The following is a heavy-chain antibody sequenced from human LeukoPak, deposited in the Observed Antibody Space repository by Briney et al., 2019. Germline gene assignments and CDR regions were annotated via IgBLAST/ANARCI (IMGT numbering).Heavy chain of an antibody. CDR3: ARGPPGVAVAGDRYFDY. V-gene: IGHV3-53*01. Sequence: PGGSLRLSCAASGFTVSNNYMSWVRQAPGKGLEWVSVIYGSGSTYYADSVKGRFTVSRDNSKNTLYLQMNSLRAEDTAVYYCARGPPGVAVAGDRYFDYWGQGALVTVSS. CDR1: GFTVSNNY. D-gene: IGHD6-19*01. CDR2: IYGSGST. J-gene: IGHJ4*02.